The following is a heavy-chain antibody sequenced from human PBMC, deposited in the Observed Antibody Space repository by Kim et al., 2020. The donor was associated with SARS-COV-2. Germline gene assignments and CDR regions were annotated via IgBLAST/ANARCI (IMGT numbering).Heavy chain of an antibody. CDR3: ARDPGSSWYSAADWYFDL. Sequence: GGSLRLSCAASGFTFSSYAMHWVLQAPGKGLEWVAVISYDGSNKYYADSVKGRFTISRDNSKNTLYLQMNSLRAEDTAVYYCARDPGSSWYSAADWYFDLWGRGTLVTVSS. J-gene: IGHJ2*01. V-gene: IGHV3-30-3*01. CDR1: GFTFSSYA. D-gene: IGHD6-13*01. CDR2: ISYDGSNK.